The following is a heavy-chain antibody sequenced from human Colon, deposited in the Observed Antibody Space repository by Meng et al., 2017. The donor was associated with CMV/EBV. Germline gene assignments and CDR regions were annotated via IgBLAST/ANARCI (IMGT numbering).Heavy chain of an antibody. CDR1: GFTFSSYA. CDR3: AKNDGSGSYYWDYFDY. Sequence: GVLKISCEVSGFTFSSYAMTWVRQAPGKGLECVSTISGSGGTTDYADSVRGRFTISRDNSKNTLYLQMNSLRAEDTAIYYCAKNDGSGSYYWDYFDYWGLGTLVTVSS. V-gene: IGHV3-23*01. CDR2: ISGSGGTT. J-gene: IGHJ4*02. D-gene: IGHD3-10*01.